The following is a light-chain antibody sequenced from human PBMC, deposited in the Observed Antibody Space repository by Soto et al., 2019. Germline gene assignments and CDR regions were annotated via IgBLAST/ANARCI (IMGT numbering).Light chain of an antibody. CDR2: AAS. Sequence: IQRTQSPCSLSAAVGARGTVRCRASQSISTYLNWYQQKPGKAPKLLIYAASSLQSGVPSRFSGSGSGTDFTLTISSLQPEDFATYYCLQDYNYPWTFGQGTKVDIK. CDR3: LQDYNYPWT. J-gene: IGKJ1*01. V-gene: IGKV1-6*01. CDR1: QSISTY.